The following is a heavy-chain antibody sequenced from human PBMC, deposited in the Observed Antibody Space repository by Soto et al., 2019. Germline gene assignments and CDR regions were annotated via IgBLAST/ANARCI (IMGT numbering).Heavy chain of an antibody. CDR3: ARDCTGGSCFCIY. CDR2: INTYNGNS. Sequence: QVQLEQSAAEVKKPGASVKVSCKASGYTLTNYAISWVRQAPGQGPEWMGWINTYNGNSNYAQKFQGRVTMTTDTSTNTAYMELRSLTSDDTAVYYCARDCTGGSCFCIYWGQGTLVTVSS. D-gene: IGHD2-15*01. J-gene: IGHJ4*02. CDR1: GYTLTNYA. V-gene: IGHV1-18*01.